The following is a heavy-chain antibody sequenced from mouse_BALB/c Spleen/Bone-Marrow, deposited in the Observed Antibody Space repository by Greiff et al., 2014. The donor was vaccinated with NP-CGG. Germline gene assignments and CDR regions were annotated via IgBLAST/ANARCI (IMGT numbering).Heavy chain of an antibody. CDR1: GYAFANYS. J-gene: IGHJ3*01. D-gene: IGHD2-13*01. CDR3: ARRDYSFAY. Sequence: VQLQQSGAELVRPGTSVKVSCKASGYAFANYSIEWVKQRPGQGLEWIGVINPGSGGTNYNEKFKGKATLTADKSSSTAYMQLSSLTSDDSAVYFCARRDYSFAYWGQGTLVTVSA. CDR2: INPGSGGT. V-gene: IGHV1-54*01.